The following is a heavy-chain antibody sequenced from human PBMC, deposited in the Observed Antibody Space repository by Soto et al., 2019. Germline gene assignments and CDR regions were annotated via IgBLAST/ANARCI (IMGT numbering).Heavy chain of an antibody. J-gene: IGHJ6*03. V-gene: IGHV3-9*01. CDR1: GFTFYNHG. Sequence: EVQLVESGGGLVQPGRSLRLSCVASGFTFYNHGMHWVRQAPGRGLEWVSGITWSSDSMGYADSVKGRFTISRDNAKNSLYLQMNSLRPADTALYYCAKEDSGFSGYMDVWGKGTTVTVPS. D-gene: IGHD3-10*01. CDR3: AKEDSGFSGYMDV. CDR2: ITWSSDSM.